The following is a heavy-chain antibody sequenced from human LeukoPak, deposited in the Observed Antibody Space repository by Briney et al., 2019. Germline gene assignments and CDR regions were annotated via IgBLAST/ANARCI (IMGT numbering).Heavy chain of an antibody. CDR2: ISSSGSTI. D-gene: IGHD2-21*01. Sequence: GGSLSLSCAASGFTFSDYYMSWIRQAPGKGLEWVSYISSSGSTIYYADSVKGRFTISRDNAKNSLYLQMNSLRAEDTAVYYCASRVIAAAATKFDDYWGQGTLVTVSS. CDR3: ASRVIAAAATKFDDY. J-gene: IGHJ4*02. CDR1: GFTFSDYY. V-gene: IGHV3-11*01.